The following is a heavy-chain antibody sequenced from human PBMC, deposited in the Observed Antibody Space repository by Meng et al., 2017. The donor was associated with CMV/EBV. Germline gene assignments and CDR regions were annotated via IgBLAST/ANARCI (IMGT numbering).Heavy chain of an antibody. V-gene: IGHV1-18*01. J-gene: IGHJ4*02. CDR1: GYTFTSYG. D-gene: IGHD1-7*01. Sequence: ASVKVSCKASGYTFTSYGISWVRQAPGQGLEWMGWISAYNGNKNYAQKLQGRVTMTTDTSTSTAYMELRSLRSDDTAVYYCSRDRNWNYYEISANLDYWGQGTLVTVSS. CDR2: ISAYNGNK. CDR3: SRDRNWNYYEISANLDY.